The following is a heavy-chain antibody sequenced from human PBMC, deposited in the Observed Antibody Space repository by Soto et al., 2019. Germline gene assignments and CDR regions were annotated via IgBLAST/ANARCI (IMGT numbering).Heavy chain of an antibody. CDR2: LKSKSDGGTS. CDR1: GFTFRNAW. D-gene: IGHD3-10*01. CDR3: TTDGGGTVYPFFGA. J-gene: IGHJ5*02. V-gene: IGHV3-15*01. Sequence: GGSLRLSCVASGFTFRNAWMGWVRQAPGKGLEWVGRLKSKSDGGTSDYAAPVKGRFSISSDDSKNTVYLQMTSLKTDDTAVYHCTTDGGGTVYPFFGAWGQGTLVTVSS.